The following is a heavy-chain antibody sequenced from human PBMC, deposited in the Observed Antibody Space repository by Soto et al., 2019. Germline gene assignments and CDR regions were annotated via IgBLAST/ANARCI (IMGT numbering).Heavy chain of an antibody. CDR3: ARDHGFTTTDNWFDP. CDR2: IYHSGST. D-gene: IGHD1-1*01. Sequence: PSETLSLTCAVSGGSISSSNWCSWVRQPPGKGLEWIGEIYHSGSTNYNPSLKSRVTISVDKSKNQFSLKLSSVTAADTAVYYCARDHGFTTTDNWFDPWGQGTLVTVSS. V-gene: IGHV4-4*02. CDR1: GGSISSSNW. J-gene: IGHJ5*02.